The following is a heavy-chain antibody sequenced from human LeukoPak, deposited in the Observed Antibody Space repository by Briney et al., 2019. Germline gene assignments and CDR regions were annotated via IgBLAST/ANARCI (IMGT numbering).Heavy chain of an antibody. CDR1: GFTFSSYA. Sequence: PGGSLRLSCAASGFTFSSYAMHWIRQPPGKGLEWIGEINHSGSTNYNPSLKSRVTISVDTSKNQFSLKLSSVTAADTAVYYCARGRWPPYVKVVVPATAGAPFDPWGQGTLVTVSS. V-gene: IGHV4-34*01. J-gene: IGHJ5*02. CDR2: INHSGST. CDR3: ARGRWPPYVKVVVPATAGAPFDP. D-gene: IGHD2-2*01.